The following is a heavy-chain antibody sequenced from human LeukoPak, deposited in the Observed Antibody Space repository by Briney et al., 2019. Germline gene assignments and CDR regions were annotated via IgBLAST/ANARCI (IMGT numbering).Heavy chain of an antibody. CDR1: GFTFSSYE. CDR3: AGEGEAAFDI. J-gene: IGHJ3*02. Sequence: GGSLRLSCAASGFTFSSYEMNWVRQAPGKGLEWVSYISSSGSTIYYADSVKGRFTISRDNAKNSLYLQMNSLRAEDTAVYYCAGEGEAAFDIWGQGTMVTVSS. D-gene: IGHD3-16*01. V-gene: IGHV3-48*03. CDR2: ISSSGSTI.